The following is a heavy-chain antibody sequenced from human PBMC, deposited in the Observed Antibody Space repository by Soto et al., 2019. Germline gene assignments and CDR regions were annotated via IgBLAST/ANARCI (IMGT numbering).Heavy chain of an antibody. V-gene: IGHV1-18*01. D-gene: IGHD2-15*01. CDR1: GYTFTSYG. CDR2: ISAYNGST. J-gene: IGHJ4*02. CDR3: ARRSRGRCYNY. Sequence: ASVKVSCKASGYTFTSYGISWVRQAPGQGLEWMGWISAYNGSTYYNPSLKSRVTISLDTSKNQFSLRLNAVTAADTAVYYCARRSRGRCYNYWGPGTLVTVSS.